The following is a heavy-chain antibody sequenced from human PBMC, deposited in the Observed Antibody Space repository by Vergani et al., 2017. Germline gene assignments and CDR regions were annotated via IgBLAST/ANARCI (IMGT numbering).Heavy chain of an antibody. CDR3: ARAQTYCSGGSCYSGSAFDI. D-gene: IGHD2-15*01. CDR1: GGSFSGYY. CDR2: INHSGST. J-gene: IGHJ3*02. V-gene: IGHV4-34*01. Sequence: QVQLQQWGAGLLKPSETLSLTCAVYGGSFSGYYWSCIRQPPGKGLEWIGEINHSGSTNYNPSLKSRVTISVDTSKNQFSLKLSSVTAADTAVYYCARAQTYCSGGSCYSGSAFDIWGQGTMVTVSS.